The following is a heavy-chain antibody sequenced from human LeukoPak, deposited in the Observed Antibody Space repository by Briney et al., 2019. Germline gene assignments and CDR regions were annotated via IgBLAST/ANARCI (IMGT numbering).Heavy chain of an antibody. D-gene: IGHD3-10*01. CDR3: ARDMEYYSSGSPPDY. J-gene: IGHJ4*02. Sequence: GASVKVSCKASGYTFTGYYMHWVRQAPGQGLEWMGWIDPNSGGTHYAQKFQGRVTMTRDTSITTAYMELSRLRSDDTAMYFCARDMEYYSSGSPPDYWGQGTLVTVSS. CDR2: IDPNSGGT. CDR1: GYTFTGYY. V-gene: IGHV1-2*02.